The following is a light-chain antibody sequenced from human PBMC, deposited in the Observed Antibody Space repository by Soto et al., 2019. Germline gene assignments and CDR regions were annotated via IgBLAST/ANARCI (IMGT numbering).Light chain of an antibody. Sequence: DIVMTQSPATLSVSPGERPTLSCRASESVNSNLAWYQQKPGQAPRLLIYGASSRATGIPDRFSGSGSGTDFTLTISRLEPEDFAVYYCQQYGSSWTFGQGTKVDI. CDR1: ESVNSN. V-gene: IGKV3-20*01. CDR2: GAS. J-gene: IGKJ1*01. CDR3: QQYGSSWT.